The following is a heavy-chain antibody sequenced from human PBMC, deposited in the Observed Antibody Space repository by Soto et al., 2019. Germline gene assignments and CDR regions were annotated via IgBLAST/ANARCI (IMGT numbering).Heavy chain of an antibody. Sequence: QVQLVQSGAEVKKPGSSVKVSCKASGRTFSSYAISWVRQAAGQGLEWMGGIIPICGTANYAQKFQGRVTITADESTSTAYMELSSLRSEDTAVYYCARVGSGLDVWGQGTTVTVSS. CDR1: GRTFSSYA. CDR2: IIPICGTA. CDR3: ARVGSGLDV. J-gene: IGHJ6*02. V-gene: IGHV1-69*01. D-gene: IGHD5-12*01.